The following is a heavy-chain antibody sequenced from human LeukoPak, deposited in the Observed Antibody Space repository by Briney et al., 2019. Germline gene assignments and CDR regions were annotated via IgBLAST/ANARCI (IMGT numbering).Heavy chain of an antibody. V-gene: IGHV4-59*08. CDR2: IYYSGNT. Sequence: SETLSLTCTVSGGSISTYSWSWIRQPPGKGLEWIGYIYYSGNTNYNPSLKSRVTISVDTSKNQFSLKLSSVTAADTAVYYCARVAITYWFDPWGQGTLVTVSS. D-gene: IGHD1-14*01. CDR1: GGSISTYS. CDR3: ARVAITYWFDP. J-gene: IGHJ5*02.